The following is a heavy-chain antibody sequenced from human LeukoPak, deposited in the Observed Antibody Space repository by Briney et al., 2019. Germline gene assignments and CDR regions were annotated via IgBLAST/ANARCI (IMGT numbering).Heavy chain of an antibody. V-gene: IGHV3-73*01. D-gene: IGHD6-19*01. Sequence: GGSLRLSCAASRFNFSGSAMHWVSQASGKGLEWVGRIRIKANSYATTYGASVKGRFTISRDDSKNTVYLQMNSLKTEDTAVYYCTRPGYSSGWTDNWGQGTRVTVSS. CDR1: RFNFSGSA. J-gene: IGHJ4*02. CDR3: TRPGYSSGWTDN. CDR2: IRIKANSYAT.